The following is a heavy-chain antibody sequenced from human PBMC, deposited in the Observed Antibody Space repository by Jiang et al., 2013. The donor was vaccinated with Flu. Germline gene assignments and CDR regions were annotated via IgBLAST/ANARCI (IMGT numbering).Heavy chain of an antibody. Sequence: SGAEVKKPGASVKVSCKASGYTFTSYDINWVRQATGQGLEWMGWMNPNSGNTGYAQKFQGRVTMTRNTSISTAYMELSSLRSEDTAVYYCARGELAPRTYYYYGMDVWGQGTTVTVSS. CDR1: GYTFTSYD. V-gene: IGHV1-8*01. J-gene: IGHJ6*02. CDR3: ARGELAPRTYYYYGMDV. CDR2: MNPNSGNT. D-gene: IGHD6-13*01.